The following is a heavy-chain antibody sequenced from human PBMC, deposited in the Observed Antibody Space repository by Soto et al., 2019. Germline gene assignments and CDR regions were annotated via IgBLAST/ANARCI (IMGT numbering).Heavy chain of an antibody. D-gene: IGHD5-12*01. CDR3: ARHRRNSGSDFIPNWWFDP. J-gene: IGHJ5*02. V-gene: IGHV4-31*03. Sequence: QVQLQESGPGLVKPAQTLSLTCTVSGGSISSGGYYWSWIRHHPGKGLEWIGYIYYSGSTYYNPSLKSRVTISVDTSKNQYSLTLSSVTAADTAVYYWARHRRNSGSDFIPNWWFDPWGQGTLVAVSS. CDR2: IYYSGST. CDR1: GGSISSGGYY.